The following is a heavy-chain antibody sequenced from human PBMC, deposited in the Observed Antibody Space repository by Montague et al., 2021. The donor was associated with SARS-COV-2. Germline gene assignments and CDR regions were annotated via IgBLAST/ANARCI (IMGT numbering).Heavy chain of an antibody. V-gene: IGHV3-23*01. Sequence: SLRLSCAVSGFYFNDYGMSWVRQAPGKGLDWVSAVSGDGDSTYYADSVKGRFTISRDNSKNTLHLQMNSLRAEDTAVYYCAKCLRFSGFDGNYFDSWGQGTLVTVSS. D-gene: IGHD5-12*01. CDR2: VSGDGDST. CDR1: GFYFNDYG. CDR3: AKCLRFSGFDGNYFDS. J-gene: IGHJ4*02.